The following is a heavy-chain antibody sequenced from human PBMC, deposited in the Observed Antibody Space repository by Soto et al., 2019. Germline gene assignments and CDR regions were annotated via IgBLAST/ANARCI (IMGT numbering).Heavy chain of an antibody. J-gene: IGHJ4*02. CDR1: GGSINTDSW. CDR3: AKNLHRTGRFDY. V-gene: IGHV4-4*02. CDR2: IHRSRGT. Sequence: NPSETLSLTCAVSGGSINTDSWWTWVRQPPGKGLEWIGEIHRSRGTNYNSSLKSRLTISIDRSTNHFSLRLYSVTAADTAVYYCAKNLHRTGRFDYWGQGNLVTVS.